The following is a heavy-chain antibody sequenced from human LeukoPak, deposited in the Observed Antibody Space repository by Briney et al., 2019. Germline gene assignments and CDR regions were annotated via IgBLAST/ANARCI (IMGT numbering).Heavy chain of an antibody. V-gene: IGHV3-15*01. Sequence: GGSLRLSCVASGLTFSKAWMSWVRQAPGKGLEWVGRIKSKTDGETRDYGAPVKGRFTISRDDSKTTVYLQMNSLRAEDTAVYYCAKDRLAWTRGGSFDYWGQGTLVTVSS. D-gene: IGHD1-1*01. CDR1: GLTFSKAW. CDR3: AKDRLAWTRGGSFDY. J-gene: IGHJ4*02. CDR2: IKSKTDGETR.